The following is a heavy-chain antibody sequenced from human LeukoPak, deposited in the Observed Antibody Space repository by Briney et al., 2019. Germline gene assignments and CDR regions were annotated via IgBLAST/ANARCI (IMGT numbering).Heavy chain of an antibody. Sequence: SEALSLTCAVYGGSFSSYYWSWIRQPAGKGLEWIGRIYTSGSTNYNPSLKSRVTMSVDTSKNQFSLKLSSVTAADTAVYYCAREGGYDSSGYNNYWGQGTLVTVSS. CDR3: AREGGYDSSGYNNY. J-gene: IGHJ4*02. V-gene: IGHV4-4*07. D-gene: IGHD3-22*01. CDR2: IYTSGST. CDR1: GGSFSSYY.